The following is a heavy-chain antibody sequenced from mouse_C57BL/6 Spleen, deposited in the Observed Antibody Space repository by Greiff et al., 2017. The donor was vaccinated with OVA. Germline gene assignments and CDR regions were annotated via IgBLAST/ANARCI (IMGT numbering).Heavy chain of an antibody. CDR3: ARQDWDGGYFDV. CDR1: GFTFSDYG. J-gene: IGHJ1*03. Sequence: EVHLVESGGGLVKPGGSLKLSCAASGFTFSDYGMHWVRQAPEKGLEWVAYISSGSSTIYYADTVKGRFTISRDNAKNTLFLQMTSLRSEDTAMYYCARQDWDGGYFDVWGTGTTVTVSS. V-gene: IGHV5-17*01. D-gene: IGHD4-1*01. CDR2: ISSGSSTI.